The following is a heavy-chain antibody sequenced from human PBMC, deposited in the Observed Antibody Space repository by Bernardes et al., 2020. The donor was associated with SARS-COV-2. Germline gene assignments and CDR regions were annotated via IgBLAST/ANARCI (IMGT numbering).Heavy chain of an antibody. CDR2: ISGSGGTT. CDR3: ARRSASMGVDY. Sequence: GGCLSPPLAAPGFTLCSYALSLVRPAPGEGLEWGSVISGSGGTTYYADSVKGRFTISRDNSKNTLYLQMNSLRAEDTAVYYCARRSASMGVDYWGQGTLVTVSS. V-gene: IGHV3-23*01. J-gene: IGHJ4*02. D-gene: IGHD3-10*01. CDR1: GFTLCSYA.